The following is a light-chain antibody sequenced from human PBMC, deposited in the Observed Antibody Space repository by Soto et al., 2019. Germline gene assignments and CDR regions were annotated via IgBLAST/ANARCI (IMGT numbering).Light chain of an antibody. CDR2: AAS. J-gene: IGKJ3*01. V-gene: IGKV1-39*01. CDR3: QHSYTSPFT. Sequence: DIQMTQSPSSLSASVGDKITITCRASQSISRYLNWYQQKPGKPPNLLIYAASNLQSGVPSRFSGSGFGTDFTLTISSLQPEDFATYHCQHSYTSPFTFGHGTKVDIK. CDR1: QSISRY.